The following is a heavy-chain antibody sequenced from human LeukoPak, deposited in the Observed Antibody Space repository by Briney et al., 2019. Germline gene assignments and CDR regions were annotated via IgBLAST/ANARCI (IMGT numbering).Heavy chain of an antibody. Sequence: ASVKVSCKASGGTFSSYAISWVRQAPGQGLEWMGWINTNTGNPTYAQGFTGRFVFSLDTSVSTAYLQISSLKAEDTAVYYCVVVVRSGSYLPPGHYWGQGTLVTVSS. D-gene: IGHD3-10*01. CDR3: VVVVRSGSYLPPGHY. J-gene: IGHJ4*02. CDR2: INTNTGNP. CDR1: GGTFSSYA. V-gene: IGHV7-4-1*02.